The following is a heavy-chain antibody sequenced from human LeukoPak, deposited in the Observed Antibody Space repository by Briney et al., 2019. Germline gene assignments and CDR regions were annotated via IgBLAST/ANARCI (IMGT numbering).Heavy chain of an antibody. J-gene: IGHJ4*02. CDR1: GFTLSSYS. V-gene: IGHV3-21*01. CDR3: ARVVAKDYDSSGYYPIY. CDR2: ISSSSSYI. D-gene: IGHD3-22*01. Sequence: GGSLRPSCAASGFTLSSYSMNWVRQAPGKGLEWVSSISSSSSYIYYADSVKGRFTISRDNAKNSLYLQMNSLRAEDTAVYYCARVVAKDYDSSGYYPIYWGQGTLVTVSS.